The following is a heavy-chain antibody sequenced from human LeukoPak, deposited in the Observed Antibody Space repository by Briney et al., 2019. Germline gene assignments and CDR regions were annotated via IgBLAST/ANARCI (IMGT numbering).Heavy chain of an antibody. CDR2: ISGSGGST. J-gene: IGHJ4*02. D-gene: IGHD4-17*01. CDR1: GLIFSSYA. CDR3: AKDRDYGDYSDY. V-gene: IGHV3-23*01. Sequence: GGSLRLSCAASGLIFSSYAMSWVRQAPGKGLEWVSAISGSGGSTYYADSVKGRFTISRDNSKNTLYLQMNSLRAEDTAVYYCAKDRDYGDYSDYWGQGTLVTVSS.